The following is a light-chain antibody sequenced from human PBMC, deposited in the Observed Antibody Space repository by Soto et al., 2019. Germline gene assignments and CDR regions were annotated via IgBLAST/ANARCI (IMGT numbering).Light chain of an antibody. CDR1: SSDVGSYNL. V-gene: IGLV2-23*01. Sequence: QSALTQPASVSGSPGQSITISCTGTSSDVGSYNLVSWYQQHPGKAPKLMIYEGDKRPSGVSIRFSGSKSGNTASLTISGLQAEDEADYYCCSYAGSSTYVVFGGGPKLTVL. J-gene: IGLJ2*01. CDR2: EGD. CDR3: CSYAGSSTYVV.